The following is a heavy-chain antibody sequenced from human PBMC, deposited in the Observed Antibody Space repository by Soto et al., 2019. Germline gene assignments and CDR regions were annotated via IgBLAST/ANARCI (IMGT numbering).Heavy chain of an antibody. Sequence: ASETLSLTCAVYGGCFSGYYWSWIRQPPGKGLERIGEINHSGSTSYNPSLKSRVTISVDTSKNQFSLKLSSVTAADTAVYYCARGTAYYGSGSSYFDYWGQGTLVTVSS. V-gene: IGHV4-34*01. CDR1: GGCFSGYY. D-gene: IGHD3-10*01. CDR2: INHSGST. J-gene: IGHJ4*02. CDR3: ARGTAYYGSGSSYFDY.